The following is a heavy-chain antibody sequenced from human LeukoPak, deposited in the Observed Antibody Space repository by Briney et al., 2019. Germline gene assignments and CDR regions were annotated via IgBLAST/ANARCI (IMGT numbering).Heavy chain of an antibody. D-gene: IGHD3-10*01. J-gene: IGHJ4*02. CDR2: INSDGTST. CDR3: AKRRADYYGSGRGLNYFDY. V-gene: IGHV3-74*01. CDR1: GFTFSSYW. Sequence: GGSLRLSCAASGFTFSSYWMNWVRQAPGKGLEWVSRINSDGTSTYYADSVKGRFTISRDNSKNTLYLQMNSLRAEDTAVYYCAKRRADYYGSGRGLNYFDYWGQGTLVTVSS.